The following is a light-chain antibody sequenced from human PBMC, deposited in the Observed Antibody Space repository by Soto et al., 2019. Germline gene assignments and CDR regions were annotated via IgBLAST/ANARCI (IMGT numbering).Light chain of an antibody. J-gene: IGKJ1*01. V-gene: IGKV2-28*01. CDR3: MQALRNPWT. CDR2: LGS. CDR1: QSLLNSNGNNY. Sequence: DIVMTQFPLSLPVTPGEPASISCTSSQSLLNSNGNNYLDWYLQKPGQSPQLLIHLGSKRASGVPDRLSASGSGTSFTLKISRVEAEDVGVYYCMQALRNPWTFVQGTKVEIK.